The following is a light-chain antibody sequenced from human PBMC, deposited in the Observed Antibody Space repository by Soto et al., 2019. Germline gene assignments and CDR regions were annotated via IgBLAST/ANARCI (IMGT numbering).Light chain of an antibody. Sequence: QSVLTLPASVSGSPGQSITISCTGTSSDVGGYNYVSWYQQHPGKAPKLMIYDVSNRPSGVSNRFSGSKSGNTASLTISGLQAEDEADYYCSSYTSSSTLLYVFGTGTKLTVL. CDR1: SSDVGGYNY. CDR3: SSYTSSSTLLYV. V-gene: IGLV2-14*03. CDR2: DVS. J-gene: IGLJ1*01.